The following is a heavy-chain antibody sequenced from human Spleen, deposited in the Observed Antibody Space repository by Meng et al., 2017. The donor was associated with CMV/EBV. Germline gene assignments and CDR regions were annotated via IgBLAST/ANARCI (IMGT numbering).Heavy chain of an antibody. CDR3: ARDLAPAVIARWFDP. V-gene: IGHV3-30*04. CDR2: ISYEGSYK. Sequence: GGSLRLSCVVSGFTFSSYTMNWVRQAPGKGLEWVAAISYEGSYKYYADSVKGRFTISRDNFKNTLYLQMNSLRAEDTAVYYCARDLAPAVIARWFDPWGQGTLVTVSS. D-gene: IGHD2-21*01. J-gene: IGHJ5*02. CDR1: GFTFSSYT.